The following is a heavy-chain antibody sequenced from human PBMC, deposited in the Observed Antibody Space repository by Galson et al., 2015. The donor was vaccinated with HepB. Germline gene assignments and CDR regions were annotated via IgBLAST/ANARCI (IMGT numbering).Heavy chain of an antibody. Sequence: SLRLSCAASGFTFSSYSMNWVRQAPGKGLEWVSSISSSGSYIYYADSVKGRFTISRDNAKNSLYLQMNSLRDEDTAVYYCARVPSDYDSWSGPYTGIHYWGQGTLVTVSS. V-gene: IGHV3-21*04. J-gene: IGHJ4*02. CDR1: GFTFSSYS. CDR3: ARVPSDYDSWSGPYTGIHY. CDR2: ISSSGSYI. D-gene: IGHD3-3*01.